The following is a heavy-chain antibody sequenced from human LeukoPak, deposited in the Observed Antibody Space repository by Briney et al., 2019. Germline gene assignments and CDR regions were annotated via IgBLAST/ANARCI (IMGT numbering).Heavy chain of an antibody. CDR2: ISSSGGTT. CDR1: GFTFSSYA. J-gene: IGHJ4*02. Sequence: GGSLRLSCAASGFTFSSYAMNWVRQAPGKGLEWVSVISSSGGTTYYSGSVKGRFIISRDNSKNTLYPQMNSLRAEDTAVYYCAKAGIAVPATPEYCGQGTQVTVSS. V-gene: IGHV3-23*01. CDR3: AKAGIAVPATPEY. D-gene: IGHD6-19*01.